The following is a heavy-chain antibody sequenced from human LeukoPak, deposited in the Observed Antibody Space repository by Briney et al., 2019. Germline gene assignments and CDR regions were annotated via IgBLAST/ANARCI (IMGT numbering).Heavy chain of an antibody. CDR2: IWSDGITK. CDR1: GFTFSNYG. V-gene: IGHV3-33*01. D-gene: IGHD1-7*01. J-gene: IGHJ4*02. CDR3: ARQFYLRRNWNYAFDS. Sequence: PGTSLRLSCAASGFTFSNYGMHWVRQAPGKGLEWVIVIWSDGITKYYADSVKGRFTISRDNSKNVLYLQMNSLRAEDTAVYYCARQFYLRRNWNYAFDSWGQGTLVTVSS.